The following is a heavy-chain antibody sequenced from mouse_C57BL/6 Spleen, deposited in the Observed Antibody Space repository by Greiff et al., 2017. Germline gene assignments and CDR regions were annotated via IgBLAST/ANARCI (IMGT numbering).Heavy chain of an antibody. CDR3: VRGTTVIEGAMDY. Sequence: VQLKESGPELVKPGASVKISCKASGYAFSSSWMNWVKQRPGKGLGWIGRIYPGDGDTNYNGKFKGKATLTADKSSSTAYMQLSSLTSEDSAVYFCVRGTTVIEGAMDYWGQGTSVTVSS. CDR2: IYPGDGDT. D-gene: IGHD1-1*01. V-gene: IGHV1-82*01. J-gene: IGHJ4*01. CDR1: GYAFSSSW.